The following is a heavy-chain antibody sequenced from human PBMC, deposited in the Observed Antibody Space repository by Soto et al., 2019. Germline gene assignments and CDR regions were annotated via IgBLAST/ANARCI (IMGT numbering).Heavy chain of an antibody. V-gene: IGHV3-11*01. CDR2: ISSSGSTI. Sequence: QVQLVEAGGGLVKPGGSLRLSCAASGFSFSDYYMSWIRQAPGKGLEWVSYISSSGSTIFYADSVKGRFTVSRDNAKDSLWLQVNSLRADDTAVYYCASNGYCNRDAGSYGVDVWGQGVKVTDSS. CDR1: GFSFSDYY. CDR3: ASNGYCNRDAGSYGVDV. D-gene: IGHD2-15*01. J-gene: IGHJ6*02.